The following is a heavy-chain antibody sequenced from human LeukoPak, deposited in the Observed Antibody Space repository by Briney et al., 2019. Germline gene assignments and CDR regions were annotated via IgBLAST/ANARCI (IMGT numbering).Heavy chain of an antibody. D-gene: IGHD6-13*01. J-gene: IGHJ6*02. Sequence: SETLSLTCTVSGGSISSSSYYWGWIRQPPGKGLEWIGNIYYRGITYYNPSLKSRVTISVDTSKNQFSLKLSSVTAADTAVYYCAGSSWYGPYYYGMDVWGQGTTVTVSS. CDR3: AGSSWYGPYYYGMDV. V-gene: IGHV4-39*07. CDR1: GGSISSSSYY. CDR2: IYYRGIT.